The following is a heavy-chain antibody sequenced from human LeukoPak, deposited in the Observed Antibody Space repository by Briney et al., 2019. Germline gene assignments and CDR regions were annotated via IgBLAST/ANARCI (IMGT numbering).Heavy chain of an antibody. V-gene: IGHV1-18*01. CDR2: ISAYNGNT. Sequence: ASVKVPCEASGYTFTSYGISWVRQAPGQGLEWMGWISAYNGNTNYAQKLQGRVSMTTDTSTSTAYMELRSLRSDDTAVYYCARGRAAAGYFDYWGQGTLVTVSS. J-gene: IGHJ4*02. D-gene: IGHD6-13*01. CDR3: ARGRAAAGYFDY. CDR1: GYTFTSYG.